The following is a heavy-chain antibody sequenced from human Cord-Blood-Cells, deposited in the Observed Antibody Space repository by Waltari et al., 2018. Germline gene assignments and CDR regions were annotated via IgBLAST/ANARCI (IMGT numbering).Heavy chain of an antibody. J-gene: IGHJ4*02. D-gene: IGHD2-15*01. Sequence: AASGFTFSSYGMHWVRQAPGKGLEWVAVIWYDGSNKYYADSVKGRFTISRDNSKNTLYLQMNSLRAEDTAVYYCARVESPIDSYIFDYWGQGTLVTVSS. CDR3: ARVESPIDSYIFDY. CDR2: IWYDGSNK. V-gene: IGHV3-33*01. CDR1: GFTFSSYG.